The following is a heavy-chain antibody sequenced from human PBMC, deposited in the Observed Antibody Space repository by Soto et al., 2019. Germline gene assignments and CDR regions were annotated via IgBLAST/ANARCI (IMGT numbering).Heavy chain of an antibody. CDR1: GGSISSGGYY. Sequence: SETLSLTCTVSGGSISSGGYYWSWIRQHPGKGLEWIGYIYYSGSTYYNPSLKSRVTISVDTSKNQFSLKLSSVTAADTAVYYCARFTYYYDSSGSNGGAFDIWGQGTMVTVSS. CDR2: IYYSGST. D-gene: IGHD3-22*01. CDR3: ARFTYYYDSSGSNGGAFDI. J-gene: IGHJ3*02. V-gene: IGHV4-31*03.